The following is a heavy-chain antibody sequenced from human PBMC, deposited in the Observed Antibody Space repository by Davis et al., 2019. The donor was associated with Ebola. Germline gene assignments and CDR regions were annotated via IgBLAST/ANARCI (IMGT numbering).Heavy chain of an antibody. CDR3: AKGQQLHFDY. Sequence: GESPKISCAASGFSFNNYGMNWVRQAPGKGLEWVATISGGGGTTYYADSVKGRFTISRDNSKNTLYLQMNSLRAEDTAVYYCAKGQQLHFDYWGQGTLVTVSS. V-gene: IGHV3-23*01. CDR2: ISGGGGTT. CDR1: GFSFNNYG. D-gene: IGHD6-13*01. J-gene: IGHJ4*02.